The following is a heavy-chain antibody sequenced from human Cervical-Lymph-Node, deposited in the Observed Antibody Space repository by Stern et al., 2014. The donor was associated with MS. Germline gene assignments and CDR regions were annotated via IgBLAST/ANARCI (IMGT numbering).Heavy chain of an antibody. CDR3: AAAGITIFGVGTIDY. Sequence: QLVQSGPEVKKPGTSVKVSCKASGFTFTSSAVQWVRQARGKRLEWIGWIAVGSGNTNYAQKFQERVPITRDMSTSTAYMELSSLRSEDTAVYYCAAAGITIFGVGTIDYWGQGTLVTVSS. CDR1: GFTFTSSA. J-gene: IGHJ4*02. D-gene: IGHD3-3*01. CDR2: IAVGSGNT. V-gene: IGHV1-58*01.